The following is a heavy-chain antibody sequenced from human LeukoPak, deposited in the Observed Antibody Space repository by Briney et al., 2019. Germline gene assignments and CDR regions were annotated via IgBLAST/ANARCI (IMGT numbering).Heavy chain of an antibody. J-gene: IGHJ4*02. CDR2: FDPEDGET. CDR3: AREQDNYDSSGYYDY. V-gene: IGHV1-24*01. D-gene: IGHD3-22*01. CDR1: GYTLTELS. Sequence: GASVKVSCKVSGYTLTELSMHWVRQAPGKGLEWMGGFDPEDGETIYAQKFQGRVTMTTDTSTNTAYMELRSLRSDDTAVYYCAREQDNYDSSGYYDYWSQGTLVTVSS.